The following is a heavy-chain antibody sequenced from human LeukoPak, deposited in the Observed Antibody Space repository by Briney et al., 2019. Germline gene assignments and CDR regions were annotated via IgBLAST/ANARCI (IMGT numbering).Heavy chain of an antibody. CDR3: ARDIQLST. J-gene: IGHJ3*01. Sequence: GGSLRLSCAASGFTFSGSDMSWVRQAPGEGLEWVSLISYSGANSYYTDSVRGRFTISRDNSKDTLFLQMNSLRAEDTAIYYCARDIQLSTWGLGTMVTVSS. CDR1: GFTFSGSD. D-gene: IGHD3-16*02. CDR2: ISYSGANS. V-gene: IGHV3-23*01.